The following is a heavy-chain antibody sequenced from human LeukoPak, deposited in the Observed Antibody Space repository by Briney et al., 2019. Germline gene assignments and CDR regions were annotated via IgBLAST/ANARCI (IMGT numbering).Heavy chain of an antibody. CDR2: ISSSSSYT. V-gene: IGHV3-21*01. J-gene: IGHJ2*01. CDR3: ARAPSIAAPGSQWYFDL. Sequence: AGSLRLSCAASGFTFSSYSMNWVRQAPGKGLEWFSSISSSSSYTYYADSVKGRFTISRDSAKNSLNLQMNSLRVEDTAVYYCARAPSIAAPGSQWYFDLWGRGTLVSVSS. D-gene: IGHD6-13*01. CDR1: GFTFSSYS.